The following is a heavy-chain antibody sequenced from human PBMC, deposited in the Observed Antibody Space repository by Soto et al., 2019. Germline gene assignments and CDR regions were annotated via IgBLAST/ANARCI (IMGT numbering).Heavy chain of an antibody. Sequence: ETLSLTCHVSGASISSYYWNWIRQAPGKGLEWIGNIYYSGSTNYNPSLKSRATISVGTSKKQFSLRLTSVTAADTDVYYCAFFGWSERYFAFDIWGLGTMVTV. CDR2: IYYSGST. J-gene: IGHJ3*02. V-gene: IGHV4-59*01. D-gene: IGHD3-3*01. CDR1: GASISSYY. CDR3: AFFGWSERYFAFDI.